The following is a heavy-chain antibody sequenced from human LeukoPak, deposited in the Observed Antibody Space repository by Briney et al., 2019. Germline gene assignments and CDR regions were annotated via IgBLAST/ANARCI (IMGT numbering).Heavy chain of an antibody. CDR3: AGLVSGYDQYGAFDI. CDR1: GFTFSSYS. V-gene: IGHV3-21*04. Sequence: GGSLRLSCAASGFTFSSYSMNWVRQAPGKGLEWVSSISSSSSYIYYADSVKGRFTISRDNAKNSLYLQMNSLRAEDTAVYYCAGLVSGYDQYGAFDIWGQGTMVTVSS. J-gene: IGHJ3*02. CDR2: ISSSSSYI. D-gene: IGHD3-22*01.